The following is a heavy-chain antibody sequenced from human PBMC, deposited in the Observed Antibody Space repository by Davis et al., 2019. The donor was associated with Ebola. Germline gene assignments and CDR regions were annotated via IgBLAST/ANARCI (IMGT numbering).Heavy chain of an antibody. J-gene: IGHJ6*02. CDR3: TTDSSSVVEPYGMDV. Sequence: GGSLRLSCAASGFTFNNAWLSWVRQAPGKGLEWVGRIKSKIDGGTIDYASPVKGRFTISRDDSKNTLYLQMNSLISEDTAVYYCTTDSSSVVEPYGMDVWGRGTTVTVSS. V-gene: IGHV3-15*01. D-gene: IGHD2-21*01. CDR1: GFTFNNAW. CDR2: IKSKIDGGTI.